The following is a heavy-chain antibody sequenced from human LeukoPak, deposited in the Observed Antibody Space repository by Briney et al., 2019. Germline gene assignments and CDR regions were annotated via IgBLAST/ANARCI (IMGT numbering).Heavy chain of an antibody. Sequence: SETLSLTCTVSGGSISSSSYYWGWIRQPPGKGLEWIGSIYYSGSTYYNPSLKSRVTISVNTSKNQSSLKLSSVTAADTAVYYCARSSPPYSSSWYSRVGWFDPWGQGTLVTVSS. V-gene: IGHV4-39*01. CDR2: IYYSGST. CDR1: GGSISSSSYY. CDR3: ARSSPPYSSSWYSRVGWFDP. J-gene: IGHJ5*02. D-gene: IGHD6-13*01.